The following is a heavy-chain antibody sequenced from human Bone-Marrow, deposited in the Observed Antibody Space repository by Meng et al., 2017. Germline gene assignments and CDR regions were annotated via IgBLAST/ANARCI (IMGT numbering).Heavy chain of an antibody. D-gene: IGHD3-10*01. Sequence: SQTLSLTCVIPGDSVSSNNASWNWIRQSPSRGLEWLGRTYYRSKWFNDSAVSVKSRISINPDTSKNHFSLQLNSVTPEDTAVYYCARGSGFDYWGQGTLVTVSS. J-gene: IGHJ4*02. V-gene: IGHV6-1*01. CDR3: ARGSGFDY. CDR1: GDSVSSNNAS. CDR2: TYYRSKWFN.